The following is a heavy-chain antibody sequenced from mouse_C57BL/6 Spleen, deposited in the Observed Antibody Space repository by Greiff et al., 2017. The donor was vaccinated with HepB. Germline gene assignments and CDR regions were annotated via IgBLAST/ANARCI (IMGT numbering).Heavy chain of an antibody. CDR2: IDPSDSET. V-gene: IGHV1-52*01. CDR3: AKDSWGAMDY. D-gene: IGHD3-2*01. J-gene: IGHJ4*01. CDR1: GYTFTSYW. Sequence: VQLQQPGAELVRPGSSVKLSCKASGYTFTSYWMHWVKQRPIQGLEWIGNIDPSDSETHYNQKFKDKATFTVDKSSSTAYMQLSSLTSEDSAVYYCAKDSWGAMDYWGQGTSVTVSS.